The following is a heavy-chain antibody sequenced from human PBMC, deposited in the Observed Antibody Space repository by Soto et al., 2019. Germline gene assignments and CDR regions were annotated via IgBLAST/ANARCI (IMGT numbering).Heavy chain of an antibody. CDR2: IIPIFGTA. D-gene: IGHD3-22*01. V-gene: IGHV1-69*06. CDR3: ARDLEGHYDSSGRFDY. Sequence: GASVKVSCKASGYTFTGHYIHWVRQAPGQGLEWMGGIIPIFGTANYAQKFQGRVTITADKSTSTAYMELSSLRSGDTAVYYCARDLEGHYDSSGRFDYWGQGTLVTVSS. CDR1: GYTFTGHY. J-gene: IGHJ4*02.